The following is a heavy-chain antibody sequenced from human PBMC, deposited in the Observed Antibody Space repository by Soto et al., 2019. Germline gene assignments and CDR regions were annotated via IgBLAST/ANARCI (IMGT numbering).Heavy chain of an antibody. J-gene: IGHJ2*01. CDR2: IWYDGSNK. CDR3: ARIPQIAVAGTRFGYFDL. CDR1: GFTFSSYG. D-gene: IGHD6-19*01. Sequence: QVQLEESGGGVVQPGRSLRLSCAASGFTFSSYGMHWVRQAPGKGLEWVAVIWYDGSNKYYADSVKVRFTIYRDNSKKTLYLQMDSLGAEDTGVYYCARIPQIAVAGTRFGYFDLWGRCTLVTVSS. V-gene: IGHV3-33*01.